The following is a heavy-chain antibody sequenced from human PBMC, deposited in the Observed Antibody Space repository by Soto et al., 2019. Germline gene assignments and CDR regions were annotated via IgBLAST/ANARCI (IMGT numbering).Heavy chain of an antibody. CDR3: ARGPSGSYYPVARSKYYYYYMDV. J-gene: IGHJ6*03. CDR2: INHSGST. CDR1: GGSFSGYY. Sequence: SETLSLTCAVYGGSFSGYYWSWIRQPPGKGLEWIGEINHSGSTNYNPSLKSRVTISVDTSKNQFSLKLSSVTAADTAVYYCARGPSGSYYPVARSKYYYYYMDVWGKGTTVTVSS. D-gene: IGHD3-10*01. V-gene: IGHV4-34*01.